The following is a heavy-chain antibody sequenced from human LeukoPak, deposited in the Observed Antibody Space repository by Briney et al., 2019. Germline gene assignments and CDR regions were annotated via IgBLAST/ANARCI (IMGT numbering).Heavy chain of an antibody. V-gene: IGHV4-38-2*02. CDR1: GYSISSGYY. Sequence: SETLSLTCTVSGYSISSGYYWGWIRQPPGKGLEWIGSIYHSGSTYYNPSLKSRVTISVDTSVNQFSLKLSSVTAADTAVYYCARSTVTTAPDFDYWGQGTLVTVSS. J-gene: IGHJ4*02. D-gene: IGHD4-17*01. CDR2: IYHSGST. CDR3: ARSTVTTAPDFDY.